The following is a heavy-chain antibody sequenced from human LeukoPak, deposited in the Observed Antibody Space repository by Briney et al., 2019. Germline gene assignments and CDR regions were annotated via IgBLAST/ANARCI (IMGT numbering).Heavy chain of an antibody. V-gene: IGHV1-69*01. CDR1: GGTFSSYA. CDR3: ARDEYSSSSGYYYYYMDV. J-gene: IGHJ6*03. Sequence: SVKVSCKASGGTFSSYAISWVRQAPGQGLEWVGGISPIFGTANYAQKFQGRVTITAHESTSTAYMELSSLRSEDTAVYYCARDEYSSSSGYYYYYMDVWGKGTTVTVSS. CDR2: ISPIFGTA. D-gene: IGHD6-6*01.